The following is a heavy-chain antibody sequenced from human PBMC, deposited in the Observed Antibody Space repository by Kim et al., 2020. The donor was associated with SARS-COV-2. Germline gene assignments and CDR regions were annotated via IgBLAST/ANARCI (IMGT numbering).Heavy chain of an antibody. CDR3: TTGHISVGDFGN. Sequence: DYAAPVKGRFTISRDDSKNTLYLQMNRLKTEDTAVYYCTTGHISVGDFGNWGQGTLVTVSS. D-gene: IGHD2-21*02. V-gene: IGHV3-15*01. J-gene: IGHJ4*02.